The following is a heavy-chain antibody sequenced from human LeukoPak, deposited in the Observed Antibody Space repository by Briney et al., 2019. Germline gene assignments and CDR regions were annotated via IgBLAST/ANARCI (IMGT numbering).Heavy chain of an antibody. J-gene: IGHJ3*02. D-gene: IGHD6-19*01. CDR3: ARVVAVAGRAFDI. CDR1: GFTFSSYS. CDR2: ISSSSSYI. Sequence: PGGSLRLSCAASGFTFSSYSMNWVRQATGKGLEWVSSISSSSSYIYYADSVKGRFTISRDNAKNSLYLQMNSLRAEDTAVYYCARVVAVAGRAFDIWGQGTMVTVSS. V-gene: IGHV3-21*01.